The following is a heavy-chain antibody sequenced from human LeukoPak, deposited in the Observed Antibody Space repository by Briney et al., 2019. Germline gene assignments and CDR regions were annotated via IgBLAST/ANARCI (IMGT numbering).Heavy chain of an antibody. CDR2: IYNSGTT. D-gene: IGHD2-2*01. J-gene: IGHJ4*02. V-gene: IGHV4-59*01. CDR3: ARGGCSSNACPPPGFDY. CDR1: VDSLSSYY. Sequence: SETLSLTCSVSVDSLSSYYWSWRRQPPAKGLEWIGYIYNSGTTNYNPSLKSRLTISLDTTKNQFSLKMSSVTAADTAVYYCARGGCSSNACPPPGFDYWGQGTLVTVSS.